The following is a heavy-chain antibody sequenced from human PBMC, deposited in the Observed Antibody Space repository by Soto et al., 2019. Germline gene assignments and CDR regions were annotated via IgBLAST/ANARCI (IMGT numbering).Heavy chain of an antibody. Sequence: QVQLVQSGAEVKKPGSSVKVSCKASGGSLSNYGISWVRQAPGQGLEWMGAIIPVFGTPNDAQKFQDRVTITADESTTTVYMEVRSLTSEDTAVYYCARGDATKIVVTTYYAMDVWGQGTTVTVSS. J-gene: IGHJ6*02. D-gene: IGHD3-22*01. CDR1: GGSLSNYG. CDR2: IIPVFGTP. V-gene: IGHV1-69*12. CDR3: ARGDATKIVVTTYYAMDV.